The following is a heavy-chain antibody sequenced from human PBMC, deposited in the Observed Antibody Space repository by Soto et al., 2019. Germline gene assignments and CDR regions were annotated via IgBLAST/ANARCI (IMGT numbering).Heavy chain of an antibody. CDR1: GYTFTNYG. CDR2: ISGYNGNT. CDR3: AREGQAPYYYYGMDV. Sequence: QVQVVQSGDEVKKPGASVKVSCKASGYTFTNYGFSWVRQAPGQGLEWMGRISGYNGNTKYAEKFQGRVTMTTDTSTSTAHMELRSRRSDDTAVYYCAREGQAPYYYYGMDVWGQGTAVTVSS. V-gene: IGHV1-18*01. J-gene: IGHJ6*02.